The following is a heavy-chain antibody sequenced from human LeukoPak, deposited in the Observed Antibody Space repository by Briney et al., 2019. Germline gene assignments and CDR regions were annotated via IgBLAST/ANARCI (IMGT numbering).Heavy chain of an antibody. CDR3: ARGGNGYSYGPFDY. CDR2: IYCGDSAT. J-gene: IGHJ4*02. D-gene: IGHD5-18*01. CDR1: GYTFTSNW. Sequence: GESLKISCKGSGYTFTSNWIAWVRQLPGKGLEWMGIIYCGDSATRYSPSFQGQVTISADKSLSSAYLQWSSLKASDTAMYYCARGGNGYSYGPFDYWGQGTLVTVSS. V-gene: IGHV5-51*01.